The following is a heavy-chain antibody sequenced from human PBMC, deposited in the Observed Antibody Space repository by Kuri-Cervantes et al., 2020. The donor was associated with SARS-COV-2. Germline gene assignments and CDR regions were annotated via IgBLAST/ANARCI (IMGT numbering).Heavy chain of an antibody. D-gene: IGHD4-17*01. J-gene: IGHJ6*03. CDR3: ARAYGFLRYIYYMDV. Sequence: SETLSLTCTVSGGSISSYYWSWIRQPAGKGLEWIGRIYTSGSTNYNPSLKSRVTISVDTSKNQFSLHLGSVTAADTAVCYCARAYGFLRYIYYMDVWGRGTTVTVSS. CDR1: GGSISSYY. CDR2: IYTSGST. V-gene: IGHV4-4*07.